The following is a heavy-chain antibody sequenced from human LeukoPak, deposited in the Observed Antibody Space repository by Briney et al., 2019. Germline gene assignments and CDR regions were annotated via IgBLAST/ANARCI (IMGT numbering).Heavy chain of an antibody. J-gene: IGHJ6*03. CDR1: GGSLSFYY. V-gene: IGHV3-7*03. D-gene: IGHD3-10*01. CDR2: IKQDGSEK. Sequence: PSETLSLTCGVSGGSLSFYYWSWIRQAPGKGLEWVANIKQDGSEKYYVDSVKGRFTISRDNAKNSLYLQMNSLRAEDTALYHCARVGWVSGGSGKCYYMDVWGKGTTVTISS. CDR3: ARVGWVSGGSGKCYYMDV.